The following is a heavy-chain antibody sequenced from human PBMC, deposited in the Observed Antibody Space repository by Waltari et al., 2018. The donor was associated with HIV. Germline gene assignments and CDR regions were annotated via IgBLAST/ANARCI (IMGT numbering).Heavy chain of an antibody. D-gene: IGHD1-26*01. V-gene: IGHV4-39*01. Sequence: QLQLQESGPGLVKPXETLSLXXTXSXGXVIXNNYYWGWXXXPPGNGLEWIGKLYYSWTTYHNLSLKXRAXXSVDTXKNXFALKLTXVXAADTAIYYCXRTVAPSIXYSXNXXPFDTWGPGTXVTXSS. CDR1: XGXVIXNNYY. CDR2: LYYSWTT. J-gene: IGHJ5*02. CDR3: XRTVAPSIXYSXNXXPFDT.